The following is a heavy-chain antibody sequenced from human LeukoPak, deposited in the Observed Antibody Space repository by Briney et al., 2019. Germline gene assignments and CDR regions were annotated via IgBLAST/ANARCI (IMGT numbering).Heavy chain of an antibody. V-gene: IGHV3-30*18. D-gene: IGHD5-18*01. J-gene: IGHJ4*02. CDR1: AFTFSSYG. Sequence: TGRALRLSCAASAFTFSSYGMHWVRQAPGKGLEWVAVISYDGSNKYYADSVKGRFTISRDNSKNTLYLQMNSLRGEDTAVYYCAKGLQLWAPIDYWGQGTLVTVSS. CDR3: AKGLQLWAPIDY. CDR2: ISYDGSNK.